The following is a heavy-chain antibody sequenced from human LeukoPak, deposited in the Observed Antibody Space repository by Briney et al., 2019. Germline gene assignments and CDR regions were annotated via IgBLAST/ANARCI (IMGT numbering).Heavy chain of an antibody. CDR2: IYHSGST. D-gene: IGHD3-22*01. V-gene: IGHV4-4*02. CDR3: ARLYYYDSSGYYQNDY. CDR1: GGSTSSSNW. Sequence: SETLSLTCAVSGGSTSSSNWWSWVRQPPGKGLEWIGEIYHSGSTNYNPSLKSRVTISVDKSKNQFSLKLSSVTAADTAVYYCARLYYYDSSGYYQNDYWGQGTLVTVSS. J-gene: IGHJ4*02.